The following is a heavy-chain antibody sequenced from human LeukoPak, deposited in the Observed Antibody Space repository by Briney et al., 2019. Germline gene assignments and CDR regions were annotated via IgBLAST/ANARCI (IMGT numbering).Heavy chain of an antibody. CDR2: IWYDGSNK. D-gene: IGHD6-13*01. V-gene: IGHV3-33*01. Sequence: GRSLRLSCAASGFALGSFAMHWVRQAPGKGLEWVAVIWYDGSNKYYADSVKGRFTISRDNSKNTVFLQMNSLRDEDTAASYCARGGGTAGGTFHYWGQGTLVTVSS. J-gene: IGHJ4*02. CDR1: GFALGSFA. CDR3: ARGGGTAGGTFHY.